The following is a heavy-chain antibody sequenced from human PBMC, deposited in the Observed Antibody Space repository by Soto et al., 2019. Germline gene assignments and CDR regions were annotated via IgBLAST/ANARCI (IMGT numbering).Heavy chain of an antibody. CDR1: GGSISSGGYY. V-gene: IGHV4-31*03. CDR2: IYYSGST. D-gene: IGHD6-13*01. Sequence: TLSLTCTVSGGSISSGGYYWSWIRQHPGKGLEWIGYIYYSGSTYYNPSLKSRVTISVDTSKNQFSLKLSSVTAADTAVYYCAREGAAADGYYYGMDVWGQGTTVTVSS. CDR3: AREGAAADGYYYGMDV. J-gene: IGHJ6*02.